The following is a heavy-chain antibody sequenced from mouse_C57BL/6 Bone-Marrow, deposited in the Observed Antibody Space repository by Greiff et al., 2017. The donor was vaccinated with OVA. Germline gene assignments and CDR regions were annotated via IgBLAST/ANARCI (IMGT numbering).Heavy chain of an antibody. CDR2: ISDGGSYT. CDR1: GFTFSSYA. V-gene: IGHV5-4*01. CDR3: ARDYVGYFDY. D-gene: IGHD2-12*01. J-gene: IGHJ2*01. Sequence: EVQLQESGGGLVKPGGSLKLSCAASGFTFSSYAMSWVRQTPEKRLEWVATISDGGSYTYYPDNVKGRFTISRDNAKNNLYLQMSHLKSEDTAMYYCARDYVGYFDYWGQGTTLTVSS.